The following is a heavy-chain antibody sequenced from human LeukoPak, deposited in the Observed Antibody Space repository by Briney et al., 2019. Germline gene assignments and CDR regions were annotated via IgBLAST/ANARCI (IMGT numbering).Heavy chain of an antibody. V-gene: IGHV3-48*03. CDR3: ARDWDYGYHCDY. CDR2: ISSSGSTI. CDR1: GFTFTSYE. Sequence: GRSLRLSCAASGFTFTSYEMNSVRQPPGKGLEWVSYISSSGSTIYYADSGKDRSSISRDNATHSLYLQMTSLRAADTAIYFCARDWDYGYHCDYWGQGTLVTVSS. J-gene: IGHJ4*02. D-gene: IGHD4-17*01.